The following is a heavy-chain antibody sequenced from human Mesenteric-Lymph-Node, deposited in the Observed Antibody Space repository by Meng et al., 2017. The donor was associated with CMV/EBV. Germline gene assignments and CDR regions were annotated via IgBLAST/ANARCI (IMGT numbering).Heavy chain of an antibody. J-gene: IGHJ6*02. CDR1: GYTFTNYD. V-gene: IGHV1-8*01. Sequence: ASVKVSCKTSGYTFTNYDINWVRQATGQGLEWVGWMNPHSGNTGYAQKFQGRVTMTRDISVTTAYMELSGLRSEDTAVYYCARESDIVVVPAAVNYYYGMDVWGQGTTVTVSS. CDR3: ARESDIVVVPAAVNYYYGMDV. D-gene: IGHD2-2*01. CDR2: MNPHSGNT.